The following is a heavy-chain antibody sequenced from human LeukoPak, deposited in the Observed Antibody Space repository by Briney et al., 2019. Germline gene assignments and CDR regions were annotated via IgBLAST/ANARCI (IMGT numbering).Heavy chain of an antibody. D-gene: IGHD2-21*01. CDR3: ARYCGGDCYGMDV. V-gene: IGHV3-7*01. Sequence: GGSLRLSCTASAFTFSSYWMSWVRQAPGKGLEWVANIKQDGSEKDYVDSVKGRFTISRDNAKNSLYLQMNSLRAEDTALYYCARYCGGDCYGMDVWGQGTTVTVSS. CDR1: AFTFSSYW. CDR2: IKQDGSEK. J-gene: IGHJ6*02.